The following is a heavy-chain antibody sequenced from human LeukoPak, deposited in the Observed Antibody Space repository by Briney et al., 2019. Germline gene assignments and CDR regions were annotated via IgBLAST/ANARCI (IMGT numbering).Heavy chain of an antibody. V-gene: IGHV3-23*01. CDR2: ITGSGGGSGGNT. Sequence: GGSLRLSCAASGFTFSSYAMSWVRQAPGKGLEWVSGITGSGGGSGGNTYYADSVKGRLTISRDNSKNTLYLQINSLRAQGTAVYYCPKEPGPWGERTLVTASS. CDR3: PKEPGP. J-gene: IGHJ5*02. CDR1: GFTFSSYA.